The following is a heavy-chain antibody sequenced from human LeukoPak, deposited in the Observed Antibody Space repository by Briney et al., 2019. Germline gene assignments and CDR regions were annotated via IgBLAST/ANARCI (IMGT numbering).Heavy chain of an antibody. J-gene: IGHJ4*02. CDR1: GGTFSSYA. D-gene: IGHD6-19*01. CDR2: IIPIFGTA. V-gene: IGHV1-69*13. Sequence: GASVKVSCKASGGTFSSYAISWVRQAPGQGLEWMGGIIPIFGTANYAQKFQGRVTITADESTSTAYMELSSLRSEDTAVYYCARDGIPRGCSSGWYFDWGQGTLVTASS. CDR3: ARDGIPRGCSSGWYFD.